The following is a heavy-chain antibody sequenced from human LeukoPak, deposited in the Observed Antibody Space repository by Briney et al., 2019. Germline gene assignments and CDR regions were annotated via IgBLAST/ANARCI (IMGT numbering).Heavy chain of an antibody. CDR1: GYTFTSYD. V-gene: IGHV1-8*01. D-gene: IGHD2-15*01. J-gene: IGHJ4*02. CDR3: ARGAPGSYCSGGSCPYFDY. CDR2: MNPNSGNT. Sequence: ASVKVSCKASGYTFTSYDINWVRQATGQGLEWMGWMNPNSGNTGYAQKFQGRVSMTRNTSITTAYMELSSLRSEDTAVFYCARGAPGSYCSGGSCPYFDYWGQGTLVTVSS.